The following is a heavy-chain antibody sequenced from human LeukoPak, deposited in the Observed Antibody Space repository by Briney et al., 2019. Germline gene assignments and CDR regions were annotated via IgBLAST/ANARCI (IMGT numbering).Heavy chain of an antibody. CDR3: VRSSMAAAGPFDY. CDR2: IWYDGSNK. V-gene: IGHV3-33*01. CDR1: GFTFSSYG. J-gene: IGHJ4*02. D-gene: IGHD6-13*01. Sequence: GGSLRLSCAASGFTFSSYGMHWVRQAPGKGLEWVTVIWYDGSNKYYADSVKGRFTISRDNSKNTLYLQMNSLRAEGTAVYYCVRSSMAAAGPFDYWGQGILVTVSS.